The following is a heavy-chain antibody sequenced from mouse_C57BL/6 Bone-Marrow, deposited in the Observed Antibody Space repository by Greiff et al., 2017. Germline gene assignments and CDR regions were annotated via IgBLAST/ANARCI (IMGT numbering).Heavy chain of an antibody. CDR3: ARWLTLKGDY. CDR1: GYTFTSYW. Sequence: QVQLQQPGAELVKPGASVKLSCKASGYTFTSYWMQWVKQRPGQGLEWIGEIDPSDSYTNYNQKFKGKATLTVDTSSSPAYMQLSSLTSEDSAVYYCARWLTLKGDYWGQGTSVTVSS. D-gene: IGHD2-2*01. J-gene: IGHJ4*01. CDR2: IDPSDSYT. V-gene: IGHV1-50*01.